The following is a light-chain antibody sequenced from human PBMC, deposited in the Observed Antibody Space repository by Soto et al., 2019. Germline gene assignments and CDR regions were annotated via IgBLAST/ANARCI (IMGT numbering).Light chain of an antibody. V-gene: IGKV1-5*01. CDR1: QSISTW. CDR2: DAS. Sequence: DIQMTPSPSTLSASVGDRVTITCRASQSISTWLAWYQQKPGKAPKLLIYDASSLESGVPSRFSGSGSGTEFTLTISSLQPDDFATYYCQQYDNYRAFGQGTKV. J-gene: IGKJ1*01. CDR3: QQYDNYRA.